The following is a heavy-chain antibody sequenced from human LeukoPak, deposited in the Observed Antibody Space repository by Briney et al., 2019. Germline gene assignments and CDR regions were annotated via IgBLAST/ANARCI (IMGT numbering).Heavy chain of an antibody. Sequence: PGGSLRLSCAASGFTFSSYGMHWVRQAPGKGLEWVAVISYDGSNKYYADSVKGRFTISRDNSKNTLYLQMNSLRADDTAVYSCAKVPWEFWSGYFDYWGQGTLVTVSS. CDR2: ISYDGSNK. CDR3: AKVPWEFWSGYFDY. J-gene: IGHJ4*02. V-gene: IGHV3-30*18. D-gene: IGHD3-3*01. CDR1: GFTFSSYG.